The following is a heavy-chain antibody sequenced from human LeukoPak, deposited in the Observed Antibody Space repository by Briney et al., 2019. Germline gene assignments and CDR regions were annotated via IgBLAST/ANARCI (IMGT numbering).Heavy chain of an antibody. Sequence: GGSLRLSCAASGFTFSSHGMHWVRQAPGKGLEWVAGIWYDASNRYYADSVKGRFTISRDNSKSTLDLQMNSLRAEDTAVYYCARSVSSGWYPDIDYWGQGTLVTVSS. CDR1: GFTFSSHG. J-gene: IGHJ4*02. CDR2: IWYDASNR. D-gene: IGHD6-19*01. CDR3: ARSVSSGWYPDIDY. V-gene: IGHV3-33*01.